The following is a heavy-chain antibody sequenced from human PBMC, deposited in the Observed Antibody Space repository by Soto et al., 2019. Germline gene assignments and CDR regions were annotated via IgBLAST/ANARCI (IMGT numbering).Heavy chain of an antibody. D-gene: IGHD2-15*01. CDR3: ARRQAATLDY. J-gene: IGHJ4*02. Sequence: SETLSLTCTVSCGSISSSNYYWGCIRQPPGKGLEWIGSIYYSGSTYYNPSLKSRVTISVDTSKKQFSLKLSSVTAADTAVYYCARRQAATLDYWGQGTLVTVSS. CDR2: IYYSGST. V-gene: IGHV4-39*07. CDR1: CGSISSSNYY.